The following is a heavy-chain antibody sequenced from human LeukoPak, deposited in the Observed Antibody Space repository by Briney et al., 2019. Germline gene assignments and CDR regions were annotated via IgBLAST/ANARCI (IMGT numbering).Heavy chain of an antibody. Sequence: PGGSLRLSCAASGFTFSSYAMHWVRQAPGKGLEWVAVISYDGSNKYYADSVKGRFTISRDNSKNTLYLQMNSLRAEDTAVYYCATPPLAVVGTKPIDYWGQGTLVTVSS. J-gene: IGHJ4*02. CDR1: GFTFSSYA. D-gene: IGHD6-19*01. CDR2: ISYDGSNK. V-gene: IGHV3-30-3*01. CDR3: ATPPLAVVGTKPIDY.